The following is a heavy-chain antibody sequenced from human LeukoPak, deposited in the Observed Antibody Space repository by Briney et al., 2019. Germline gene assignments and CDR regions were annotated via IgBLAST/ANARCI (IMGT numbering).Heavy chain of an antibody. CDR3: VRSDDFWSGYYGY. J-gene: IGHJ4*02. CDR1: GGSFSGYY. CDR2: INHSGST. V-gene: IGHV4-34*01. Sequence: SETLSLTCAVYGGSFSGYYWSWIRQPPGKGLEWIGEINHSGSTNYNPSLKSRVTISVDTSKNQFSLKLSSVTAADTAVYYCVRSDDFWSGYYGYWGQGTLVTVSS. D-gene: IGHD3-3*01.